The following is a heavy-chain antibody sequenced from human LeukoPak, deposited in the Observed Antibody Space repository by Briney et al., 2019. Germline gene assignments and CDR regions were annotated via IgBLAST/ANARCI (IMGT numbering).Heavy chain of an antibody. D-gene: IGHD2-2*01. J-gene: IGHJ4*02. CDR3: ARGCSSTKCPADY. V-gene: IGHV3-21*01. CDR1: GFTFSSYS. CDR2: ISSSSSYI. Sequence: PGGSLRLSCAASGFTFSSYSMNWVRQAPGKGLEWVSSISSSSSYIYYADSVKGRFTISRDNSKNTLYLQMNSLRAEDTAVYYCARGCSSTKCPADYWGQGTLVTVSS.